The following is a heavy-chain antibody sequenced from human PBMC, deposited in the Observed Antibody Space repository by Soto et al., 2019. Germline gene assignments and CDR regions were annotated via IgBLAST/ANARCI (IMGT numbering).Heavy chain of an antibody. Sequence: GGSLGLSCAAYGFSFSSYGMQWVRQAPGKGLEWVAVISYDGSNKYYADSVKGRFTISRDNSKNTLYLQMNSLRAEDTAVYYCAGGDYYDSSGYYTPFDYWGQGTLVTVSS. CDR1: GFSFSSYG. V-gene: IGHV3-30*03. CDR3: AGGDYYDSSGYYTPFDY. J-gene: IGHJ4*02. CDR2: ISYDGSNK. D-gene: IGHD3-22*01.